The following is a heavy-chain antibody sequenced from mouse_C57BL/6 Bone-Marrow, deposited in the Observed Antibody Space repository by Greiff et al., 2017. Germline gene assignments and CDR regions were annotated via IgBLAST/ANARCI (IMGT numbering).Heavy chain of an antibody. CDR3: SHYYGSSPPWSCDV. CDR1: GFNIKDDY. V-gene: IGHV14-4*01. J-gene: IGHJ1*03. D-gene: IGHD1-1*01. CDR2: IDPENGDT. Sequence: VQLQQSGAELVRPGASVKLSCTASGFNIKDDYMHWVKQRPEQGLEWIGWIDPENGDTEYASKFQGKATITADTSSNTAYLQLSSLTSEDTAVYYCSHYYGSSPPWSCDVWGTGTTVTVSS.